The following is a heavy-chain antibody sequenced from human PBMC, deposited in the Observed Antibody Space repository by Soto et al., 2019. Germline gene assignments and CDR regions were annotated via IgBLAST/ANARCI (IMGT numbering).Heavy chain of an antibody. D-gene: IGHD6-6*01. CDR1: GFTFSSYA. CDR2: ISYDGSNK. CDR3: AGPQDSSSPEVAFDI. Sequence: GGSLRLSCAASGFTFSSYAMHWVRQAPGKGLEWVAVISYDGSNKYYADSVKGRFTISRDNSKNTLYLQMNSLRAEDTAVYYCAGPQDSSSPEVAFDIWGQGTMVTVSS. J-gene: IGHJ3*02. V-gene: IGHV3-30-3*01.